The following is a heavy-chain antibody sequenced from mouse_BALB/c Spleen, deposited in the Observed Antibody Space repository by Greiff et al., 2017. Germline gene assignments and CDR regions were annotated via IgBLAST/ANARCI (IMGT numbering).Heavy chain of an antibody. CDR3: ARDYGSAWFAY. CDR1: GYTFTSYV. Sequence: EVKVVESGPELVKPGASVKMSCKASGYTFTSYVMHWVKQKPGQGLEWIGYINPYNDGTKYNEKFKGKATLTSDKSSSTAYMELSSLTSEDSAVYYCARDYGSAWFAYWGQGTMVTVSA. D-gene: IGHD1-1*01. J-gene: IGHJ3*01. CDR2: INPYNDGT. V-gene: IGHV1-14*01.